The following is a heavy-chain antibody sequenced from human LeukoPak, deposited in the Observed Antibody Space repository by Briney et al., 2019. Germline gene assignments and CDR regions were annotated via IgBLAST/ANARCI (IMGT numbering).Heavy chain of an antibody. CDR3: ARMGYYYGSGSRYNWFDP. J-gene: IGHJ5*02. CDR2: IYYSGST. V-gene: IGHV4-31*03. Sequence: SQTLSLTCTVSGGSISSGGYHWRWIRQHPGKGLEWIGYIYYSGSTNYNPSLKSRVTISVDTSKNQFSLKLSSVTAADTAVYYCARMGYYYGSGSRYNWFDPWGQGTLVTVSS. CDR1: GGSISSGGYH. D-gene: IGHD3-10*01.